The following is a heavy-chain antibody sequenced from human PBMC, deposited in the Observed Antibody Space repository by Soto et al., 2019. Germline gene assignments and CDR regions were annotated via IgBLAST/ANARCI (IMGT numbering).Heavy chain of an antibody. Sequence: GGSLRLSCAASGFTFSSYAMSWVRQAPGKGLEWVSSISGSGGSTYYADSVKGRFTISRDNAKNTLYLQMNSLRAEDTAVYYCARDRATRGNYYYYMDVWGKGTTVTVSS. D-gene: IGHD1-1*01. V-gene: IGHV3-23*01. CDR3: ARDRATRGNYYYYMDV. J-gene: IGHJ6*03. CDR1: GFTFSSYA. CDR2: ISGSGGST.